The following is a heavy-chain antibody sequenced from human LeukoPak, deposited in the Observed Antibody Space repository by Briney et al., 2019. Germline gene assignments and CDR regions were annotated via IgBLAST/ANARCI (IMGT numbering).Heavy chain of an antibody. Sequence: SETLSLTCTVSGGSISSYYWSWIRQPPGKGLEWIGYIYYSGSTNYNPSLKSRVTISVDTSKNQFSLKLSSVTAADTAVYYCARANYYDTSGYSRGAFDIWGQGTMVTVSS. D-gene: IGHD3-22*01. CDR3: ARANYYDTSGYSRGAFDI. V-gene: IGHV4-59*08. CDR1: GGSISSYY. J-gene: IGHJ3*02. CDR2: IYYSGST.